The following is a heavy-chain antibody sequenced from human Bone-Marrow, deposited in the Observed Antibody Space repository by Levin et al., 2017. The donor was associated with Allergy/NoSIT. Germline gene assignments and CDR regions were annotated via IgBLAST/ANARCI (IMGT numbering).Heavy chain of an antibody. CDR2: IITTLGTG. D-gene: IGHD5-12*01. J-gene: IGHJ6*02. CDR3: VRARLGIPPSYETMTSYVDEKYYYGMDV. CDR1: GGNFRRYA. V-gene: IGHV1-69*01. Sequence: PGESLKISCKASGGNFRRYAVTWVRQAPGQGLEYMGAIITTLGTGKYAEKFQDRVTFSADESTTTAYMVLSRLRSDDTAVYYCVRARLGIPPSYETMTSYVDEKYYYGMDVWGQGTTVIVSS.